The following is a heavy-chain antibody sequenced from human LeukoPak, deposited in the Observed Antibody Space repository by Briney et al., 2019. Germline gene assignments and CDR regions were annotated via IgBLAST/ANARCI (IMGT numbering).Heavy chain of an antibody. CDR3: AKSNGYGLIDI. J-gene: IGHJ3*02. D-gene: IGHD3-10*01. V-gene: IGHV4-34*01. Sequence: SETLSLTCAFYGASFSGYYWSWIRQPPGKGLEWIGEINHSGSINYNPSLKSRVTISVDTSRNQFSLKLNSVTAADTAVYYCAKSNGYGLIDIWGQGTMVTVSS. CDR2: INHSGSI. CDR1: GASFSGYY.